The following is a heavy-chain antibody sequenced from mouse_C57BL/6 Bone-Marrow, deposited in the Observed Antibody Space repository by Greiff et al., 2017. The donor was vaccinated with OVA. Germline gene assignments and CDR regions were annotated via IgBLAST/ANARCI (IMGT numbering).Heavy chain of an antibody. CDR3: TLNLY. CDR1: GFTFSNYW. J-gene: IGHJ2*01. CDR2: IRLKSDNYAT. Sequence: DVKLQESGGGLVQPGGSMKLSCVASGFTFSNYWMNWVRQSPEKGLEWVAQIRLKSDNYATHYAESVKGRFTISRDDYKSSVYLQMNDIRAEDTGIYYCTLNLYWGQGTTLTVSS. V-gene: IGHV6-3*01.